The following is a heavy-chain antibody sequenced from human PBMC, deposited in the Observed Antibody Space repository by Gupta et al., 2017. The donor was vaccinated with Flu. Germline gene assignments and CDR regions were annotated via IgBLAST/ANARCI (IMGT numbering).Heavy chain of an antibody. CDR1: GYTFSTAW. Sequence: EVQLVQSGAEVKKPGESLTISCKTSGYTFSTAWITWVRQTSGKGLEWMGRIDPSDSYTNYSPSFQGHVTISADKSTSTAYLNWSSLKASDTAIYYGVTGRRSGGYSYSGSYFDYWGQGTLVTVSS. D-gene: IGHD2-15*01. CDR3: VTGRRSGGYSYSGSYFDY. CDR2: IDPSDSYT. J-gene: IGHJ4*02. V-gene: IGHV5-10-1*01.